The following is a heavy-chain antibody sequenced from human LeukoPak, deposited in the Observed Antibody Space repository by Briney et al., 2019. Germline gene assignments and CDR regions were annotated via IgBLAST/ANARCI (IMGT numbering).Heavy chain of an antibody. V-gene: IGHV6-1*01. D-gene: IGHD6-19*01. J-gene: IGHJ4*02. CDR2: TYYRSKWYN. CDR3: AREPGIAVAGTSYYFDY. CDR1: GDSVSSNSAA. Sequence: SQTLSLTCAISGDSVSSNSAAWNWIRQSPSRGLEWLGRTYYRSKWYNDYAVSVKSRITINPDTSKNQFSLQLNSVTPEDTAVYYCAREPGIAVAGTSYYFDYWGQGTLVTVSS.